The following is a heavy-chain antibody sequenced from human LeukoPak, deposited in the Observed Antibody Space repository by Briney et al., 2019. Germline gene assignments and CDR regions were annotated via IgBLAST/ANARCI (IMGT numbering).Heavy chain of an antibody. J-gene: IGHJ3*02. Sequence: PGGSLRLSCAASGFTFSDYYMSWIRQAPGKGLEWVSYISSSGGTIYYADSVKGRFTISRDNAKNSLYLQMNSLRAEDTAVYYCARVGASAYDAFDIWGQGTMVTVSS. D-gene: IGHD3-16*01. CDR1: GFTFSDYY. CDR3: ARVGASAYDAFDI. V-gene: IGHV3-11*01. CDR2: ISSSGGTI.